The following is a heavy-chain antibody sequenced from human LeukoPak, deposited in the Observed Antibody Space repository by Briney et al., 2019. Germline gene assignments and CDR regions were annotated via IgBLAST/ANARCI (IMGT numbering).Heavy chain of an antibody. J-gene: IGHJ4*02. CDR2: INPSGGST. Sequence: ASVKVSCKASGYTFTSYYMHWVRQAPGQGLEWMGIINPSGGSTSYAQKFQGRVTMTRDTSTSTVYMELSSLRSEDTAVYYCARDISHCSSTSHCGRRPNHFDYWGQGTLVTVSS. CDR1: GYTFTSYY. V-gene: IGHV1-46*01. CDR3: ARDISHCSSTSHCGRRPNHFDY. D-gene: IGHD2-2*01.